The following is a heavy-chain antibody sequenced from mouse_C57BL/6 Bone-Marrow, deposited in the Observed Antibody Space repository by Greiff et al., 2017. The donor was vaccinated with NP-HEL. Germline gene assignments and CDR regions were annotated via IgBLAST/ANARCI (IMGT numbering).Heavy chain of an antibody. CDR2: IWSDGST. Sequence: QVQLKQSGPGLVAPSQSLSITCTVSGFSLTSYGVHWVRQPPGKGLEWLVVIWSDGSTTYNSALKSRLSISKDNSKSQVFLKMNSLQTDDTAMYYCARHSGSSYPFDYWGQGTTLTVSS. D-gene: IGHD1-1*01. CDR3: ARHSGSSYPFDY. J-gene: IGHJ2*01. CDR1: GFSLTSYG. V-gene: IGHV2-6-1*01.